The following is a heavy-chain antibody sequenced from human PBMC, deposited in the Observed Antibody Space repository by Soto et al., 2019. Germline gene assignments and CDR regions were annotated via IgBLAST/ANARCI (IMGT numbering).Heavy chain of an antibody. V-gene: IGHV1-24*01. CDR2: FDPEDGET. CDR3: AGIGRYCSGGSCYGGYAFDI. CDR1: GYTLTELS. Sequence: ASLKVSCKVSGYTLTELSMHWVRQAPGKGLEWMGGFDPEDGETIYAQKFQGRVTMTEDTSTDTAYMELSSLRSEDTAVYYCAGIGRYCSGGSCYGGYAFDIWGQGTMVTVSS. D-gene: IGHD2-15*01. J-gene: IGHJ3*02.